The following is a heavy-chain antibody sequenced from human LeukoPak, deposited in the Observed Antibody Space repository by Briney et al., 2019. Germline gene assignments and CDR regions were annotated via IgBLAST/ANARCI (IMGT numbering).Heavy chain of an antibody. CDR1: GGTFSSYA. Sequence: ASVKVSCKASGGTFSSYAISWVRQAPGQGLEWMGGIIPILGTANYAQKFQGRVTITADESTSTAYMELSSLRSEDTAVYYCARAADYYDSSGYYYWGQGTLVTVSS. V-gene: IGHV1-69*13. J-gene: IGHJ4*02. D-gene: IGHD3-22*01. CDR3: ARAADYYDSSGYYY. CDR2: IIPILGTA.